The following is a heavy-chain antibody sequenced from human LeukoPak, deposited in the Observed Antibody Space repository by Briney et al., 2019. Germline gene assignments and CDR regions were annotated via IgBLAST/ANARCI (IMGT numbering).Heavy chain of an antibody. CDR1: EFRLSTHW. CDR3: VRLLDRDF. J-gene: IGHJ4*02. CDR2: INHDGSIT. V-gene: IGHV3-74*01. Sequence: GGPRRLSCAAPEFRLSTHWMHWVRQAPGTGLVWVSRINHDGSITDYADSLKGRFTISRDNAKNTVYLQMGSLRVEDTAVYYCVRLLDRDFWGRGNLVTVSS.